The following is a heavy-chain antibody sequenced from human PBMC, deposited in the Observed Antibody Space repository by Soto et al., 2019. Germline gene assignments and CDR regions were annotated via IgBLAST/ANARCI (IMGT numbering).Heavy chain of an antibody. CDR2: ISSDGSKK. CDR1: GFTFNNYG. CDR3: AKGDYYDSSGPFDY. D-gene: IGHD3-22*01. J-gene: IGHJ4*02. Sequence: AGSLRLSCAASGFTFNNYGIHWVRQTPGQGLEWVAVISSDGSKKYYADSVKGRFTISRDNSKNTLYLQMSSLRAEDTAVYYCAKGDYYDSSGPFDYWGQGTVVTVSS. V-gene: IGHV3-30*18.